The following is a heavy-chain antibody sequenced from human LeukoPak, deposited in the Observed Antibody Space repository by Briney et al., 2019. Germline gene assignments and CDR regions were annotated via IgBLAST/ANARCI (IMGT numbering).Heavy chain of an antibody. J-gene: IGHJ4*02. CDR2: ISKSGDHT. CDR3: ARDMDY. V-gene: IGHV3-23*01. CDR1: GLTFNNYA. Sequence: GGSLRLSCAVSGLTFNNYAMSWVRQAPGKGLEWVSAISKSGDHTYYAASAKGRFTIYRDNSKNTQYLQMNSLRAEDTAVYYCARDMDYWGQGTLVTVSS.